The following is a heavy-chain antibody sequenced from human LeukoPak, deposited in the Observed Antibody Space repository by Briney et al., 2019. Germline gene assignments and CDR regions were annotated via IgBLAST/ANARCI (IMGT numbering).Heavy chain of an antibody. V-gene: IGHV3-23*01. D-gene: IGHD3-9*01. CDR2: ISGSGGST. Sequence: PGGSLRLSCAASGSTFSSYAMSWVRQAPGKGLEWVSAISGSGGSTYYADSVKGRFTISRDNSKNTLYLQMNSLRAEDTAVYYCARYYTGYYPYFDYWGQGTLVTVSS. CDR3: ARYYTGYYPYFDY. J-gene: IGHJ4*02. CDR1: GSTFSSYA.